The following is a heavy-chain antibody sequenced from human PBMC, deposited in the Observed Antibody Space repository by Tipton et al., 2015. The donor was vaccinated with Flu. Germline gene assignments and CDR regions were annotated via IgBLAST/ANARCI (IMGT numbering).Heavy chain of an antibody. CDR3: AKGFGTSL. D-gene: IGHD3-3*01. J-gene: IGHJ4*02. CDR1: DFTFSSYW. Sequence: QLVQSGGGLVQPGGSLRLSCAASDFTFSSYWMSWVRQAPGKGLEWVANIKQDGSEKYYVDSVKGRFTISRDNTKNSLSLQMNSLRAEDTAVYYCAKGFGTSLWGQGTLVTVSS. V-gene: IGHV3-7*01. CDR2: IKQDGSEK.